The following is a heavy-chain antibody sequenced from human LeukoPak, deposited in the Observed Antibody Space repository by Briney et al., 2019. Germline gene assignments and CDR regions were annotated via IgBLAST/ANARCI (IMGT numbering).Heavy chain of an antibody. J-gene: IGHJ4*02. CDR2: IYTSGST. D-gene: IGHD3-10*01. V-gene: IGHV4-39*07. Sequence: SETLSLTCTVSGGSISSSSYYWGWIRQPPGKGLEWIGRIYTSGSTNYNPSLKSRVTMSVDTSKNQFSLKLSSVTAADTAVYYCARRVLGSRLDYFDYWGQGTLVTVSS. CDR3: ARRVLGSRLDYFDY. CDR1: GGSISSSSYY.